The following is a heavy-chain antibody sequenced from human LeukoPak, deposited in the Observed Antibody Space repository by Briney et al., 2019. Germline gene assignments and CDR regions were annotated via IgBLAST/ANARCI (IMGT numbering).Heavy chain of an antibody. D-gene: IGHD3-10*02. J-gene: IGHJ6*04. Sequence: GGSLRLSCAVSGFTVSSNYMSWVRQAPGRGLEWVANVRQDGGEGHYVDSVKGRFTVSRDNAENSLYLQLNSLRIEDTAVYYCVTRLCSISACRASSYLSFDVWGKGTTVTVSS. CDR1: GFTVSSNY. V-gene: IGHV3-7*01. CDR3: VTRLCSISACRASSYLSFDV. CDR2: VRQDGGEG.